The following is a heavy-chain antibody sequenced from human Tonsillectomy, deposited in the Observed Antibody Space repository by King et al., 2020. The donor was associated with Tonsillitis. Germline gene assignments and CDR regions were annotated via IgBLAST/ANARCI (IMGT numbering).Heavy chain of an antibody. D-gene: IGHD1-26*01. V-gene: IGHV4-39*07. Sequence: QLQESGPGLVKPSETLSLTCSVSGGSLKSTSSYWGWIRQPPGKGLEWIGTISYSGTTYYNSSFKSRVTISLDTSKNHFSLRLSSLAAADTAVYYCARLRVGATRYYYYGMDVWGQGTTITVS. CDR1: GGSLKSTSSY. CDR3: ARLRVGATRYYYYGMDV. J-gene: IGHJ6*02. CDR2: ISYSGTT.